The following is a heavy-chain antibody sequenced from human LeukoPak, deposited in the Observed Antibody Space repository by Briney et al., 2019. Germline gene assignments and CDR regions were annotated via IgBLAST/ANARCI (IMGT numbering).Heavy chain of an antibody. D-gene: IGHD3-9*01. CDR1: DGSISSGAYY. CDR2: IYHSGTT. J-gene: IGHJ4*02. Sequence: SETLSLTCTVSDGSISSGAYYCTWVRQPPGKGLEWIGYIYHSGTTYYNPSLKSRVTISLDKSKNQFSLQLSSVTAADTAVYYCARAPTRSSDTVTGYLFDSWGQGTLVTVSS. CDR3: ARAPTRSSDTVTGYLFDS. V-gene: IGHV4-30-2*01.